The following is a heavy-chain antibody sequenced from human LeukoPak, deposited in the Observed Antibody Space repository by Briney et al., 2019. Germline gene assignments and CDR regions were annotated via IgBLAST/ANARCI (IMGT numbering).Heavy chain of an antibody. Sequence: GGSLRLSCAASGFTFSSYGMHWVRQAPGKGLEWVAVISYDGSNKYYADSVKGRFTISRDNSKNTLYLQMNSLRAEDTAVYYCAKSRSYYDSSGQTQYFDYWGQGTLVTASS. CDR1: GFTFSSYG. V-gene: IGHV3-30*18. J-gene: IGHJ4*02. CDR3: AKSRSYYDSSGQTQYFDY. CDR2: ISYDGSNK. D-gene: IGHD3-22*01.